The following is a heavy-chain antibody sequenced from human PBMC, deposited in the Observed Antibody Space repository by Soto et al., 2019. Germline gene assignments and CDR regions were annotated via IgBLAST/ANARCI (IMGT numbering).Heavy chain of an antibody. D-gene: IGHD2-15*01. CDR2: INPNSGGT. Sequence: QVQLVQSGAEVKKPGASVKVSCKASGYTFTGYYMHWVRQAPGQGLEWMGWINPNSGGTNYAQKFQGWVTMTRDTSISTAYMELSRLRSDDTAVYYCARDKASPTYCSGDSCYSVYYYYGMDVWGQGTTVTVSS. CDR1: GYTFTGYY. CDR3: ARDKASPTYCSGDSCYSVYYYYGMDV. J-gene: IGHJ6*02. V-gene: IGHV1-2*04.